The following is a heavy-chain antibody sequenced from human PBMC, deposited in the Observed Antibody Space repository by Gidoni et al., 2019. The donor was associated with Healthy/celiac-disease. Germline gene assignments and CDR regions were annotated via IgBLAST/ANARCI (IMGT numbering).Heavy chain of an antibody. J-gene: IGHJ3*02. CDR2: IYTSGST. CDR3: AREGGYDILTGYYVTAFDI. V-gene: IGHV4-4*07. D-gene: IGHD3-9*01. CDR1: GGSISSHY. Sequence: QVQLQESGPGLVKPSETLSLTCTVSGGSISSHYWSWIRQPAGKGLEWIGRIYTSGSTNYNPSLKSRVTMSVDTSKNQFSLKLSSVTAADTAVYYCAREGGYDILTGYYVTAFDIWGQRTMVTVSS.